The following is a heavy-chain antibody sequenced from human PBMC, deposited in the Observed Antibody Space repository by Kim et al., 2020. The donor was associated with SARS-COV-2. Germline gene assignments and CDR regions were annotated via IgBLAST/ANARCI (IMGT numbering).Heavy chain of an antibody. D-gene: IGHD1-26*01. J-gene: IGHJ4*02. CDR1: GFTFSIYW. Sequence: GGSLRLSCAASGFTFSIYWMHWVRQAPGKGLVYISRINNDGSSTHHADSVKGRFTISRDNAKNTLYLQMNSLRVEDTCVYYCARADRNCPTTGCTPHPIDYWGQGTLVTVSS. CDR2: INNDGSST. V-gene: IGHV3-74*01. CDR3: ARADRNCPTTGCTPHPIDY.